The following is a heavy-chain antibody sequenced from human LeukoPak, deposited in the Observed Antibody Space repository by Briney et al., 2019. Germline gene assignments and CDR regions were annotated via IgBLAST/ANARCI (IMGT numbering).Heavy chain of an antibody. CDR3: ARSAGPWNGAFDI. J-gene: IGHJ3*02. V-gene: IGHV3-21*01. CDR2: ISSRSSYI. Sequence: GGSLRLSCVASGFSFSIYTMNWVRQAPGKGLEWVSSISSRSSYIYYADSVKGRFTISRDNTKNSLYLQMNSLRAEDTAVYYCARSAGPWNGAFDIWGQGTMVTVSS. CDR1: GFSFSIYT. D-gene: IGHD1-1*01.